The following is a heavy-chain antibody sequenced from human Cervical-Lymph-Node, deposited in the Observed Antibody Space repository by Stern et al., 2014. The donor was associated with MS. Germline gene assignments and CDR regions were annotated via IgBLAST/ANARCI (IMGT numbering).Heavy chain of an antibody. V-gene: IGHV3-33*01. D-gene: IGHD2-2*01. J-gene: IGHJ6*02. CDR3: ARDWVAAVAAASGMDV. CDR2: IFYDGSNQ. Sequence: VQLEESGGGVVQPGRALRLSCAASGFTFSRYGMHWVRQAPGKGLERVAVIFYDGSNQYYADSVKGRFTISRDNSKSTLYLQMNSLRAEDTAVYYCARDWVAAVAAASGMDVWGQGTTVIVSS. CDR1: GFTFSRYG.